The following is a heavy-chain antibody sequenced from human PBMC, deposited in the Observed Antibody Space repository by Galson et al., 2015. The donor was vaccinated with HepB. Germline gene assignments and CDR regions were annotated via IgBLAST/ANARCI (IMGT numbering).Heavy chain of an antibody. Sequence: TLSLTCTVSGGSISSSSYYWGWIRQPPGKGLEWIGSIYYSGSTYYNPSLKSRVTISVDTSKNQFSLKLSSVTAADTAVYYCARPEEGLRGWFDPWGQGTLVTVSS. D-gene: IGHD4-17*01. J-gene: IGHJ5*02. V-gene: IGHV4-39*01. CDR2: IYYSGST. CDR1: GGSISSSSYY. CDR3: ARPEEGLRGWFDP.